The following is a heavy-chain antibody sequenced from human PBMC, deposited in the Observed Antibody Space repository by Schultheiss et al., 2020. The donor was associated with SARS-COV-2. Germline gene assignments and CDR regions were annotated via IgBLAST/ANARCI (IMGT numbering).Heavy chain of an antibody. V-gene: IGHV3-21*01. CDR3: ASRNYDILTGYYSGDDY. J-gene: IGHJ4*02. CDR2: ISSSSSYI. Sequence: SCAASGFTFSSYSMNWVRQAPGKGLEWVSSISSSSSYIYYADSVKGRFTISRDNAKNSLYLQMNSLRAEDTAVYYCASRNYDILTGYYSGDDYWGQGTLVTVSS. D-gene: IGHD3-9*01. CDR1: GFTFSSYS.